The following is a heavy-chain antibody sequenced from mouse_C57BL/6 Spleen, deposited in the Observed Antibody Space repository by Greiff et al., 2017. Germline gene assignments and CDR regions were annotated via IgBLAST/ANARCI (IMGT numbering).Heavy chain of an antibody. V-gene: IGHV2-2*01. CDR1: GFSLTSYG. Sequence: VQVVESGPGLVQPSQSLSITCTVSGFSLTSYGVHWVRQSPGKGLEWLGVIWSGGSTDYNAAFISRLSISKDNSKSQVFFKMNSLQADDTAIYYCARWAYYSNSRAMDYWGQGTSVTVSS. CDR2: IWSGGST. J-gene: IGHJ4*01. CDR3: ARWAYYSNSRAMDY. D-gene: IGHD2-5*01.